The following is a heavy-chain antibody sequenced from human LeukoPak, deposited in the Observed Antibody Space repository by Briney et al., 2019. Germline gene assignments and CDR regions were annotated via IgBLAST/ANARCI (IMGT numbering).Heavy chain of an antibody. D-gene: IGHD5-18*01. Sequence: KAGGSLRLSCAASGFSFSSYSMNWVRQAPGKGLEWVSSIGSGSDTFHADSVKGRFAISRDNAKNSLYLQMSSLRDEDSAVYYCAREGSRIQDLDVWGQGTTVTVSS. CDR3: AREGSRIQDLDV. CDR2: IGSGSDT. J-gene: IGHJ6*02. V-gene: IGHV3-21*01. CDR1: GFSFSSYS.